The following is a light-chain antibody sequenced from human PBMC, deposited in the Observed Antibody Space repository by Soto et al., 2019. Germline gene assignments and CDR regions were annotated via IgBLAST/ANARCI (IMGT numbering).Light chain of an antibody. CDR1: QSIVHCDGNTY. CDR3: MQATRLPQT. V-gene: IGKV2-24*01. CDR2: NIS. Sequence: EILMTQTPLSLPATVGQPASISCRSSQSIVHCDGNTYLNWFQQTPGQPPRLLIYNISNLFSGVPDRFSGSGAGTDFTLKISRVEAEDFGVYYCMQATRLPQTFGQGTKVEIK. J-gene: IGKJ1*01.